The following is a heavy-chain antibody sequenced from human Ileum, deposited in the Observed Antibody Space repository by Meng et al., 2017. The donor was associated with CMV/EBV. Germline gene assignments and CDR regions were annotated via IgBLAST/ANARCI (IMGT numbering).Heavy chain of an antibody. V-gene: IGHV4-4*07. Sequence: ESGRGRVNPSDTLPPPRAVFGGSISTYHWTWVRQPAGKGLEWIGRINAGGSTNDNPSLKSRVTMSVDTSKNQFSLKVTSVTAADTAVYYCAREENTVNQFEYWGQGTLVTVS. J-gene: IGHJ4*02. CDR2: INAGGST. CDR1: GGSISTYH. D-gene: IGHD4-17*01. CDR3: AREENTVNQFEY.